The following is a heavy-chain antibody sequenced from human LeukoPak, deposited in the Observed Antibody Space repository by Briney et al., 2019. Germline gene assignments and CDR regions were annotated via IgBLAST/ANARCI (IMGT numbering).Heavy chain of an antibody. J-gene: IGHJ4*02. CDR2: IYTSGST. Sequence: PGGSLRLSCAASGFTVSSSYMGWVRQAPGKGLEWIGRIYTSGSTNYNPSLKSRVTISVDTSKNQFSLKLSSVTAADTAVYYCAREGPRIAAAGTFDYWGQGTLVTVSS. CDR3: AREGPRIAAAGTFDY. CDR1: GFTVSSSY. V-gene: IGHV4-4*08. D-gene: IGHD6-13*01.